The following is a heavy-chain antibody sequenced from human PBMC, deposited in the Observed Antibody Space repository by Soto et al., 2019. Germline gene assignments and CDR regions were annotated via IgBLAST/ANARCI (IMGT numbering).Heavy chain of an antibody. CDR3: ARAADTAMVTPPLY. Sequence: SETLSLTCAVSGGSISSGGYSWSWIRQPPGKGLEWIGYIYHSGSTYYNPSLKSRVTISVDRSKNQFSLKLSSVTAADTAVYYCARAADTAMVTPPLYWGQGTLVTVSS. J-gene: IGHJ4*02. V-gene: IGHV4-30-2*01. D-gene: IGHD5-18*01. CDR2: IYHSGST. CDR1: GGSISSGGYS.